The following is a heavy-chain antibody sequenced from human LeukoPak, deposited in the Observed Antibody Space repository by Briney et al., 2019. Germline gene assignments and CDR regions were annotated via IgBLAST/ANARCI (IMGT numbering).Heavy chain of an antibody. CDR2: INHSGST. J-gene: IGHJ1*01. V-gene: IGHV4-34*01. Sequence: SETLSLTCAVYGGSFSDYYWSWFRQPAGKGLEWIGEINHSGSTDYNPSLKSRVTTSVVTSKNQFSLKLSSVTAADTAVYYCAYSSGYQQHWGQGTLVTVSS. CDR3: AYSSGYQQH. D-gene: IGHD3-22*01. CDR1: GGSFSDYY.